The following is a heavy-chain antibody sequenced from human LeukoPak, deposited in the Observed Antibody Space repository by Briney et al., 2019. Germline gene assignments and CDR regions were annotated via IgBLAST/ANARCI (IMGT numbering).Heavy chain of an antibody. CDR3: ASRHYDFGYY. CDR2: ISYDGSNK. CDR1: GFTFSSYP. Sequence: PGGSLRLSCAASGFTFSSYPMHWVRQAPGKGLEWVAVISYDGSNKYYADSVKGRFTISRDNSKNTLYLQMNSLRAEDTAVYYCASRHYDFGYYWGQGTQVTVSP. J-gene: IGHJ4*02. V-gene: IGHV3-30*04. D-gene: IGHD4-17*01.